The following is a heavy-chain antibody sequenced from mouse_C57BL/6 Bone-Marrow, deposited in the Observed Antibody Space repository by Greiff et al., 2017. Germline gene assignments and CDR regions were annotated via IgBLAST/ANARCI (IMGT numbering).Heavy chain of an antibody. Sequence: VQLQQSGAELVRPGASVTLSCKASGYTFTDYEMHWVKQTPVHGLEWIGAIAPEPGGTAYNQKFKGKAILTADKSSSTAYMELRSLTSEDSAVYYCTRSGQLVYAMDYWGQGTSVTVSS. CDR1: GYTFTDYE. CDR3: TRSGQLVYAMDY. V-gene: IGHV1-15*01. CDR2: IAPEPGGT. J-gene: IGHJ4*01. D-gene: IGHD1-3*01.